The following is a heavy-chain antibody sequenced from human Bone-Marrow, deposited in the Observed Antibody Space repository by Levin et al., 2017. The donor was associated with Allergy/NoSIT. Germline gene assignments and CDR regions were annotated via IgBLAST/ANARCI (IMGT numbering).Heavy chain of an antibody. CDR3: ARAQIFYNSWSGIH. J-gene: IGHJ4*02. CDR2: TYSSGSA. Sequence: SETLSLTCTVSGGSISSGGYYWNWIRQVPGKGLEWIGYTYSSGSAYYNPSFQSRFTISVDKSRNRFSLNVNSVTAADTAVYYCARAQIFYNSWSGIHWGQGMLVTVSS. CDR1: GGSISSGGYY. D-gene: IGHD3-3*01. V-gene: IGHV4-31*03.